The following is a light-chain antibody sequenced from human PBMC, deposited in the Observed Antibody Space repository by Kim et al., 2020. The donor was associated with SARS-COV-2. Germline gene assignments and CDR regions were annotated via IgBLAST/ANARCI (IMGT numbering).Light chain of an antibody. J-gene: IGLJ3*02. V-gene: IGLV3-1*01. Sequence: SYELTQPPSVSVSPGQTASITCSGDKLVDKYACWYQQKPGQSPVLVIYQDSKRPSGIPERFSGSNSGNTATLTISGPQAMVEADSYFQAWESSTAVFGGG. CDR3: QAWESSTAV. CDR1: KLVDKY. CDR2: QDS.